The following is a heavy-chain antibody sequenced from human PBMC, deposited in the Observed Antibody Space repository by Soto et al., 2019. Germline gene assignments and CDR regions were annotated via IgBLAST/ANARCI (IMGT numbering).Heavy chain of an antibody. CDR2: ISSSSSYI. J-gene: IGHJ6*02. V-gene: IGHV3-21*01. D-gene: IGHD3-9*01. CDR1: GFTFSSYS. Sequence: EVQLVESGGGLVKPGGSLRLSCAASGFTFSSYSMNWVRQAPGKGLEWVSSISSSSSYIYYADSVKGRFTISRDNAKNSLYLQMNSLRAEDTAVYYCARENYDILTGYTYYYYYGMDVWGQGTTVTVSS. CDR3: ARENYDILTGYTYYYYYGMDV.